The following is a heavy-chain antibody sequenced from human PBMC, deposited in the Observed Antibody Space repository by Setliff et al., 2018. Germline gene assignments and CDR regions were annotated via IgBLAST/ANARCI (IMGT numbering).Heavy chain of an antibody. CDR2: ISYSGST. J-gene: IGHJ6*02. CDR3: AREGEIWFGELLPWGMDV. Sequence: PSETLSLTCSVSGVSVSGYFWSWIRQPPGKPLEWIGYISYSGSTNYNPSLKSRVTISVDTSKNQFSLKLSSVTAADTAVYYCAREGEIWFGELLPWGMDVWGQGTTVTVSS. CDR1: GVSVSGYF. D-gene: IGHD3-10*01. V-gene: IGHV4-59*02.